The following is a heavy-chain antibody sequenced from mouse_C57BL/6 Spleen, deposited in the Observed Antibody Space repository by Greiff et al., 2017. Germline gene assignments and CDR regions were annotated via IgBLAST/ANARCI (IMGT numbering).Heavy chain of an antibody. CDR3: ASREDGMGLFDD. J-gene: IGHJ2*01. CDR1: GYTFTEYT. D-gene: IGHD4-1*01. CDR2: FYPGGGSI. Sequence: QVQLQQSGAELVKPGASVTLSCNASGYTFTEYTIHWVKQRSGQGLEWIGWFYPGGGSIKYNGKFKSKATLTADKSSSPVYMELSRLTSEASAVYCCASREDGMGLFDDWGQGTTLTVSS. V-gene: IGHV1-62-2*01.